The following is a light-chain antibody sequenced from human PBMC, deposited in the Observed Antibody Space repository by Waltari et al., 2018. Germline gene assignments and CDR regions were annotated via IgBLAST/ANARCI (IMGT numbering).Light chain of an antibody. V-gene: IGKV3-20*01. CDR2: PAS. J-gene: IGKJ1*01. CDR3: QHYVSLPVT. CDR1: PSLSIY. Sequence: EIVLTQSPGTPSLSPGERATLPCRVSPSLSIYLAWYQQKPGRAPRLLIYPASSRATGVPDRFSGSGSGTDFSLTISRLEPEDFAVYYCQHYVSLPVTFGQGTKVEIK.